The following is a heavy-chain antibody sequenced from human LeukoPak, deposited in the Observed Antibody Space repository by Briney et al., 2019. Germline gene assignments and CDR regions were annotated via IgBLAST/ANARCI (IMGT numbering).Heavy chain of an antibody. J-gene: IGHJ4*02. V-gene: IGHV3-15*01. Sequence: PGGSLRVSCAASGFTFSDAQMRWVRQAPGEGLEWVGRIKSKSVGGTTDFAAPVKGRFAISRDDSKNTLYLQMNSLKTEDTAVYYCATSTLGYCTGGTCYGEGIFDNWGQGTLVTVSS. CDR1: GFTFSDAQ. CDR3: ATSTLGYCTGGTCYGEGIFDN. D-gene: IGHD2-15*01. CDR2: IKSKSVGGTT.